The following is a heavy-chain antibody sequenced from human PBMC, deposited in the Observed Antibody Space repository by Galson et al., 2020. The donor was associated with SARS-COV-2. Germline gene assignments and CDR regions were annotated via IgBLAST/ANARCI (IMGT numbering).Heavy chain of an antibody. D-gene: IGHD6-13*01. J-gene: IGHJ6*03. V-gene: IGHV1-18*04. CDR2: ISAYNGNT. CDR1: GYTFSNYG. Sequence: ASVKVSCKASGYTFSNYGITWVRQAPGQGLEWMGWISAYNGNTNFAQKFQGRVTMTTDTSTSTAYMDLMSLRSDDTAVYYCARDVGSSWYRSLGFYSYMDVWGEGTTVTVSS. CDR3: ARDVGSSWYRSLGFYSYMDV.